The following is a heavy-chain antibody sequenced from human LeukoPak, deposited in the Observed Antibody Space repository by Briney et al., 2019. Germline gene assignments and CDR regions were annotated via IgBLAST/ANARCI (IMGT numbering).Heavy chain of an antibody. J-gene: IGHJ3*02. Sequence: PGGSLRLSCAASGFTFSSYGMHWVRQAPGKGLEWVAFIRYDGSNKYYADSVKGRFTISRDNSKNTLYLQMNSLRAEDTAVYYCAQEIQQWLVAPDAFDIWGQGTMVTVSS. CDR2: IRYDGSNK. V-gene: IGHV3-30*02. CDR3: AQEIQQWLVAPDAFDI. D-gene: IGHD6-19*01. CDR1: GFTFSSYG.